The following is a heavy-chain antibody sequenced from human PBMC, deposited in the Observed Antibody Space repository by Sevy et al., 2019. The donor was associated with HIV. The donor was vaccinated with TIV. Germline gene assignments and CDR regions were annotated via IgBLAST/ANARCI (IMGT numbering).Heavy chain of an antibody. CDR1: GFTFSSSA. Sequence: GGSLRLSCAASGFTFSSSAMNWVRQAPGKGLEWVSSISSSSSYIYYADSVKGRFTISRDNAKNSLYLQMNSLRAEDTAVYYCARTNDYGVLGAFDIWGQGTMVTVSS. CDR3: ARTNDYGVLGAFDI. CDR2: ISSSSSYI. J-gene: IGHJ3*02. D-gene: IGHD4-17*01. V-gene: IGHV3-21*01.